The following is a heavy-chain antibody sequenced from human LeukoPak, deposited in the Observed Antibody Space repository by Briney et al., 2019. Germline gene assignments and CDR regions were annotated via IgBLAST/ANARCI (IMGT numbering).Heavy chain of an antibody. J-gene: IGHJ5*02. CDR3: ARAHLNYDFWSGYPQGFDP. V-gene: IGHV4-39*07. Sequence: LEWIGSIYYSGSTYYNPSLESRVTISVDTSKNQFSLKLSSVTAADTAVYYCARAHLNYDFWSGYPQGFDPWGQGTLVTVSS. D-gene: IGHD3-3*01. CDR2: IYYSGST.